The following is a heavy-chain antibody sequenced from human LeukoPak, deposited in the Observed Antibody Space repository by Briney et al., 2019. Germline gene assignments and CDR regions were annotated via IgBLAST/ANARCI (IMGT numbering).Heavy chain of an antibody. J-gene: IGHJ4*02. V-gene: IGHV5-51*01. CDR3: ASRKKGMATTGFDY. CDR1: GYYFATYW. Sequence: GESLKISCKGSGYYFATYWIGWVRQMPGKGLEWMGIIYPGDSDTRYSPSFQGQVTISVDKSINTAYLQWSSLKASDTAIYYCASRKKGMATTGFDYWGQGTLVTVSS. CDR2: IYPGDSDT. D-gene: IGHD5-24*01.